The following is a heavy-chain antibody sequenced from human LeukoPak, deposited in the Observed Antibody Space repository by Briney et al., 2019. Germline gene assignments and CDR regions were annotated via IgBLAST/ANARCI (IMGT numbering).Heavy chain of an antibody. D-gene: IGHD3-22*01. V-gene: IGHV3-23*01. CDR3: ARDRPNYYHRSGHYYRQNGDY. CDR1: GFSVSNTY. J-gene: IGHJ4*02. CDR2: ITSRGEAT. Sequence: PGGSLRPSCAASGFSVSNTYMSWVRQAPGKGLEGVSSITSRGEATYYPGSVQGRFTISTDNSKNTLYLQMSSLAAEDTAVYYCARDRPNYYHRSGHYYRQNGDYWGQGTLVTVSS.